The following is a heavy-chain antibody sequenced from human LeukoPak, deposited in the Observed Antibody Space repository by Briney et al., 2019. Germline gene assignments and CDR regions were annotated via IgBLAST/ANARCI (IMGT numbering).Heavy chain of an antibody. CDR1: GFTFSSFA. V-gene: IGHV3-23*01. CDR3: ARGYSYGNHWYFDL. J-gene: IGHJ2*01. D-gene: IGHD5-18*01. CDR2: FDTGGVT. Sequence: GGSLRLSCAASGFTFSSFAMSLVRQTPGKGLEWVSTFDTGGVTFYADSVKGRFTISRDNSKNTLYLQINSLRAEDTAVYYCARGYSYGNHWYFDLWGRGTLVTVSS.